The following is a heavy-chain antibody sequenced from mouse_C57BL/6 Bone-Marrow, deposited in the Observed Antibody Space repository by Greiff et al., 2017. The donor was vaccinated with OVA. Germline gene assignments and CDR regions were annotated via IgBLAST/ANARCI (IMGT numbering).Heavy chain of an antibody. J-gene: IGHJ2*01. D-gene: IGHD1-1*01. CDR2: ISGGGGNT. V-gene: IGHV5-9*01. Sequence: EVQLVESGGGLVKPGGSLKLSCAASGFTFSSYTMSWVRQTPEKRLEWVATISGGGGNTYYPDSVKGRFTISRDNAKNTLYLQMSSLRSEDTALYYCARRYYYGLDYWGQGTTLTVSS. CDR3: ARRYYYGLDY. CDR1: GFTFSSYT.